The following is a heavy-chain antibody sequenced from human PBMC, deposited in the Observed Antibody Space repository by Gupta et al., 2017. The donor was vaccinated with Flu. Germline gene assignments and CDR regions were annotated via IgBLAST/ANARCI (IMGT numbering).Heavy chain of an antibody. V-gene: IGHV1-2*06. J-gene: IGHJ4*02. CDR3: ARESLGGWWPEY. D-gene: IGHD2-15*01. CDR2: INPNNGNT. CDR1: GYSLPGFF. Sequence: QMVHSGAEVMKPGASVKVSCKPSGYSLPGFFMHWVRQAPGQGPEWLGQINPNNGNTRYSQRFQGRVTMTADTSSNTAYMELSGLTADDTALYFCARESLGGWWPEYWGEGTQVTVSS.